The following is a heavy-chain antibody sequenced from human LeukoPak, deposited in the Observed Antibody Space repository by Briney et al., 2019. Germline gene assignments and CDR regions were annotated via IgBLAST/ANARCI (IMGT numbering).Heavy chain of an antibody. CDR2: INPNSGGT. CDR3: ARDTPHYYDSSGSDY. J-gene: IGHJ4*02. D-gene: IGHD3-22*01. CDR1: GYTFTGYY. Sequence: ASVKVSCKASGYTFTGYYMHWVRQAPGQGLEWMGWINPNSGGTNYAQKFQGRVTMTRDTSISTAYMELSRLRSDDTAVYYCARDTPHYYDSSGSDYWGQGTLVTVSS. V-gene: IGHV1-2*02.